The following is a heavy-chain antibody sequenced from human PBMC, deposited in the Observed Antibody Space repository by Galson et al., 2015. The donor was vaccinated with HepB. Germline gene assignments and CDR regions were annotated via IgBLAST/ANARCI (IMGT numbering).Heavy chain of an antibody. D-gene: IGHD1-26*01. V-gene: IGHV3-21*01. CDR3: ARERGGYGGSYPLDY. CDR2: ISSSSGNI. CDR1: GFTFSTYA. J-gene: IGHJ4*02. Sequence: SLRLSCAASGFTFSTYAMNWVRQAPGKGLVWVSSISSSSGNIYYADSVKGRFTISRDNAKNSLFLQMNSLRAEDTAVYYCARERGGYGGSYPLDYWGQGTLATVSS.